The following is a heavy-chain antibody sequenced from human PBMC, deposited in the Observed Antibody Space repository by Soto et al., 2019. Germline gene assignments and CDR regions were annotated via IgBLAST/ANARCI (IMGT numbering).Heavy chain of an antibody. CDR3: SGHFRPDNWFGP. CDR1: GGTFSSYT. V-gene: IGHV1-69*02. Sequence: QVQLVQSGAEVKKPGSSVKVSCKASGGTFSSYTISWVRQAPGQGLEWMGRIIPILGIANYAQKFQGRVMITADKSASTAYMELSSLSSEDTAVYYCSGHFRPDNWFGPWGQGTLVTVSA. J-gene: IGHJ5*02. CDR2: IIPILGIA. D-gene: IGHD3-3*02.